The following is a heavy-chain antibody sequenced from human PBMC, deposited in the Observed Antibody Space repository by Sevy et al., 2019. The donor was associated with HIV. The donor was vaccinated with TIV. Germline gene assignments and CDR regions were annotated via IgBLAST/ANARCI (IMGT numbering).Heavy chain of an antibody. V-gene: IGHV3-30*18. D-gene: IGHD6-19*01. CDR2: ISYDGSNK. CDR3: AKDGYYIAVLDIDY. J-gene: IGHJ4*02. Sequence: GGSLRLSCAASGFTFSSYGMHWVRQAPGKGLEWVAVISYDGSNKYYADSVKGRFTISRDNSKNTLYLQMNSLRAEDTVVYYCAKDGYYIAVLDIDYWGQGTLVTVSS. CDR1: GFTFSSYG.